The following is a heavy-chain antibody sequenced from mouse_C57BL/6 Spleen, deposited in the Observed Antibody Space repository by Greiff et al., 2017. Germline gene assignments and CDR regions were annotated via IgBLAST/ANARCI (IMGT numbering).Heavy chain of an antibody. CDR1: GYTFTEYT. D-gene: IGHD2-5*01. CDR2: FYPGSGSI. J-gene: IGHJ2*01. CDR3: AEHEDRDCSDYDCFDY. V-gene: IGHV1-62-2*01. Sequence: VQLQQSGAELVKPGASVKLSCKASGYTFTEYTIHWVKQRSGQGLEWIGWFYPGSGSITYYEKFKDKATLTVDKSTGTDDMELSRLTSIDTSDYYCAEHEDRDCSDYDCFDYWGQGTTLTVSS.